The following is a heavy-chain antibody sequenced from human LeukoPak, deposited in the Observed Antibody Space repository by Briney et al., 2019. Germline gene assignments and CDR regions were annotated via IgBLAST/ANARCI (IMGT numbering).Heavy chain of an antibody. CDR2: IYSGGST. CDR3: ARGLSGSYFDY. V-gene: IGHV3-66*01. CDR1: GFTVSSNY. J-gene: IGHJ4*02. Sequence: AGSLRLSCAASGFTVSSNYMSWVRQAPGKGLEWVSVIYSGGSTYYADSVKGRFTISRDNSKNTLYLQMNSLRAEDTAVYYCARGLSGSYFDYWGQGTLVTVSS. D-gene: IGHD1-26*01.